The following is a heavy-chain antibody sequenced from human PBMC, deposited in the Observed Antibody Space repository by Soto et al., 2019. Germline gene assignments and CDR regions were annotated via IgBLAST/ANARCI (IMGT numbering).Heavy chain of an antibody. V-gene: IGHV1-69*12. CDR3: ARGSDDYSKKGNWFDP. Sequence: QAQLVQSGAEVKKPGSSVKVSCKASRGTFSSYAISWVRQAPGQGLEWMGGIIPIFGTANYAQKFQGRVTITADESTSTAYMELSSLRSEDTAVYYCARGSDDYSKKGNWFDPWGQGTLVTVSS. CDR2: IIPIFGTA. J-gene: IGHJ5*02. CDR1: RGTFSSYA. D-gene: IGHD4-4*01.